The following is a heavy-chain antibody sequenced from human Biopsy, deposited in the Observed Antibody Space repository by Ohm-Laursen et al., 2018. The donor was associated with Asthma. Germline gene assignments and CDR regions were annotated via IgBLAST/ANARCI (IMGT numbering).Heavy chain of an antibody. CDR1: GYTFSNYA. J-gene: IGHJ5*02. V-gene: IGHV1-18*04. D-gene: IGHD2-15*01. Sequence: GASAKVSCKASGYTFSNYAISWVRQAPGQGLEWMGWISGYNGDTKFAQNVKGRLSLTTDTTTSTAYLELRSLTSDDTAGYYCVRDKVVVVPGSKGPTDWFDPWGQGTLVTVSS. CDR3: VRDKVVVVPGSKGPTDWFDP. CDR2: ISGYNGDT.